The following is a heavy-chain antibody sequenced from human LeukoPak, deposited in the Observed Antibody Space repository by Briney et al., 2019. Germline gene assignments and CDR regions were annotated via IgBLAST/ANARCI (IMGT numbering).Heavy chain of an antibody. J-gene: IGHJ6*03. D-gene: IGHD6-6*01. Sequence: SETLSLTCTVSGGSISSYYWSWIRQPPGKGLEWIGCIYYSGSTNYNPSLRSRVTISVDTSKNQFSLKLSSVTAADTAVYYCARLHSSSYYYYYYMDVWGKGTTVTVSS. CDR2: IYYSGST. CDR3: ARLHSSSYYYYYYMDV. V-gene: IGHV4-59*01. CDR1: GGSISSYY.